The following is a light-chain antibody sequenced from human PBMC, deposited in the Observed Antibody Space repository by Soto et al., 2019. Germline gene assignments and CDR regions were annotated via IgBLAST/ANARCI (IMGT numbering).Light chain of an antibody. CDR2: GNS. J-gene: IGLJ3*02. Sequence: QSVLTQPPSVSGAPGQRVTISCTGSSSNIGAGYDVHWYHQLPGTAPKLLIYGNSNRPSGVPDRFSGSESGTSASLAITGLQAEDEADYYCQSYDSSLSGWVFGGGTKVTVL. CDR3: QSYDSSLSGWV. V-gene: IGLV1-40*01. CDR1: SSNIGAGYD.